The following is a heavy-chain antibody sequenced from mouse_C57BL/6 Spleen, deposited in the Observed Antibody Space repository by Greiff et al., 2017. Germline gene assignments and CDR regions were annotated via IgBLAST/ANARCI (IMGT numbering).Heavy chain of an antibody. D-gene: IGHD2-1*01. CDR3: ARQIYYAYAMDY. CDR1: GFTFSSYA. CDR2: ISDGGSYT. Sequence: EVKLQESGGGLVKPGGSLKLSCAASGFTFSSYAMSWVRQTPEKRLEWVATISDGGSYTYYPDNVKGRFTISRDNAKNNLYLQMSHLKSEDTAMYYCARQIYYAYAMDYWGQGTSVTVSS. J-gene: IGHJ4*01. V-gene: IGHV5-4*03.